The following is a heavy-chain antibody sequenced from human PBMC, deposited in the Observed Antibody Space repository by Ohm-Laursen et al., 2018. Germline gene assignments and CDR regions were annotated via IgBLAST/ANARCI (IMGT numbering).Heavy chain of an antibody. CDR2: INPSGGST. V-gene: IGHV1-46*01. CDR1: GYTFTSYY. CDR3: ARAYYYDSSGSSGGNGMDV. D-gene: IGHD3-22*01. Sequence: ASVKVSCKASGYTFTSYYMHWVRQAPGQGLEWMGIINPSGGSTSYAQKFQGRVTMTTDTSTSTAYMELRSLRSDDTAVYYCARAYYYDSSGSSGGNGMDVWGQGTTVTVSS. J-gene: IGHJ6*02.